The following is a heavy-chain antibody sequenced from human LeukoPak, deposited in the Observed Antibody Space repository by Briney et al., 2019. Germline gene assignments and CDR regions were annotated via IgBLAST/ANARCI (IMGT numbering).Heavy chain of an antibody. CDR1: GYTFTNDA. CDR2: ISAYNGNT. J-gene: IGHJ5*02. V-gene: IGHV1-18*01. Sequence: GASVKVSCKASGYTFTNDAISWVRQAPGQGLEWIGWISAYNGNTNYAQNLQDRLNLTRDTSTGTVYMELRGLRSDDTAVYYCARDRVGITGNWFDPWGQGTLVTVSS. CDR3: ARDRVGITGNWFDP. D-gene: IGHD1-26*01.